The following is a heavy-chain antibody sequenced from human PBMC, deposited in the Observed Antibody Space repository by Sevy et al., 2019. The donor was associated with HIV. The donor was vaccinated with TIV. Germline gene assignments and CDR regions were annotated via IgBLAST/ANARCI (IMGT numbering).Heavy chain of an antibody. CDR2: INPSDVST. CDR1: GYTFTNYY. Sequence: ASVKVSCKASGYTFTNYYMHWVRQAPGQGLEWMGIINPSDVSTIYAQKFQGRVTMTRDTSTGTVYMELSSLRSDDTAVYYCGRTSPRGGFDYWGQGALVTVSS. V-gene: IGHV1-46*03. CDR3: GRTSPRGGFDY. J-gene: IGHJ4*02. D-gene: IGHD3-16*01.